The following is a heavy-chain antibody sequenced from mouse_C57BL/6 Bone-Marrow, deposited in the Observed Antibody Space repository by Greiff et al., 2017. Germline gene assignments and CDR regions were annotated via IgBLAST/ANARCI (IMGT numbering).Heavy chain of an antibody. Sequence: VQLQQSGAELVRPGASVTLSCKASGYTFTDYEMHWVKQTPVHGLEWIGAIDPETGGTAYNQKFKGKAILTADKASSTAYMEHRSLTSEDSAVYYCDYGTPYAMDYWGQGTSVTVSS. D-gene: IGHD1-1*01. CDR3: DYGTPYAMDY. CDR1: GYTFTDYE. J-gene: IGHJ4*01. V-gene: IGHV1-15*01. CDR2: IDPETGGT.